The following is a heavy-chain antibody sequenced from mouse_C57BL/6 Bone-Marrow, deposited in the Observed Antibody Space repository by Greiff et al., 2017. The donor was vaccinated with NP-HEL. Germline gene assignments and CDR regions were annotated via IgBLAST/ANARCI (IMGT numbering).Heavy chain of an antibody. D-gene: IGHD1-1*01. V-gene: IGHV5-17*01. CDR3: ASKYYGSSYYFDY. CDR2: ISSGSSTI. J-gene: IGHJ2*01. CDR1: GFTFSDYG. Sequence: EVKLMESGGGLVKPGGSLKLSCAASGFTFSDYGMHWVRQAPEKGLEWVAYISSGSSTIYYADTVTGRFTISRDNAKNTLFLQMTSLRSEDTAMYYCASKYYGSSYYFDYWGQGTTLTVSS.